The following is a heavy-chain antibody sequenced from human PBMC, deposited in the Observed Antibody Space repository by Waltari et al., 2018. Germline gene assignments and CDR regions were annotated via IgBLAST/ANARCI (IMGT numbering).Heavy chain of an antibody. J-gene: IGHJ6*02. Sequence: QVQLVQSGAAVKKPGSSVKVPCKASGGTFSSYAISWVRPAPGQGLEWMGGIIPIFGTANYAQKFQGRVTITADESTSTAYMELSSLRSEDTAVYYCARGIVATVYYYYGMDVWGQGTTVTVSS. D-gene: IGHD5-12*01. CDR3: ARGIVATVYYYYGMDV. V-gene: IGHV1-69*01. CDR2: IIPIFGTA. CDR1: GGTFSSYA.